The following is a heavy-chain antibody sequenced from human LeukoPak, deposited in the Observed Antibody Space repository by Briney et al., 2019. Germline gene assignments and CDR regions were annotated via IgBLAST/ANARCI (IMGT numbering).Heavy chain of an antibody. Sequence: GGSLRLSCAASGFTFSSYAMSWVRQAPGKGLEWVSAISGSGGSTYYADSVKGRFTISRDNSKNTLYLQMNSLKAEDTAVYYCAKVPGYSSSLPFDYWGQGTLVTVSS. J-gene: IGHJ4*02. CDR3: AKVPGYSSSLPFDY. CDR2: ISGSGGST. CDR1: GFTFSSYA. D-gene: IGHD6-19*01. V-gene: IGHV3-23*01.